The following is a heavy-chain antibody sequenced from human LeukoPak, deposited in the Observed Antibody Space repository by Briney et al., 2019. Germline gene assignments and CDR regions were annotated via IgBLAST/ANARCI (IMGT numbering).Heavy chain of an antibody. Sequence: PSETLSLTCTVSGGSISSSGYYWVWIRQPPGKVLEWIGSIYYSGSTYYNPYPKSRVTISVDTSKNQFSLKLSSVTAADTAVYYCATRRPYSTRWLQLVGYFDYWGQGTLVTVSS. D-gene: IGHD5-24*01. V-gene: IGHV4-39*07. CDR2: IYYSGST. CDR1: GGSISSSGYY. J-gene: IGHJ4*02. CDR3: ATRRPYSTRWLQLVGYFDY.